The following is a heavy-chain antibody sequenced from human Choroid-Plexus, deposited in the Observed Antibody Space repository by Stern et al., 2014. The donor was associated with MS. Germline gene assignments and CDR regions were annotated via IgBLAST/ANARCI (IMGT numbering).Heavy chain of an antibody. CDR1: GFTFGSCA. CDR2: VSYDGRNK. Sequence: VQLVESGGGVVQPGRPLRLSCVASGFTFGSCAMHWVRQAPGQGLEWGAGVSYDGRNKYYAESVKGRFTISRDNSQNTLYMQMSSLRPEDTAVYYCAKDRQYLTYFFDHWGQGSLVTVSS. V-gene: IGHV3-30*18. D-gene: IGHD2/OR15-2a*01. CDR3: AKDRQYLTYFFDH. J-gene: IGHJ5*02.